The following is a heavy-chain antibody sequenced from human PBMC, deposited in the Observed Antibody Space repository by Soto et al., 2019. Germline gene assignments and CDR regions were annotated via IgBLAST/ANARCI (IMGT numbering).Heavy chain of an antibody. CDR2: MNPSTGNT. CDR3: ARGRIIVAGGFDP. D-gene: IGHD6-19*01. J-gene: IGHJ5*02. CDR1: GYTFTSYD. Sequence: QVQLVQSGAEVKKPGDSVKVSCKASGYTFTSYDIIWVRQATGQGLEWMGWMNPSTGNTDSAEKFQGRLTMTRNTSISTVYMELSSLSFEDTAVYYCARGRIIVAGGFDPWGQGTLVTVSS. V-gene: IGHV1-8*01.